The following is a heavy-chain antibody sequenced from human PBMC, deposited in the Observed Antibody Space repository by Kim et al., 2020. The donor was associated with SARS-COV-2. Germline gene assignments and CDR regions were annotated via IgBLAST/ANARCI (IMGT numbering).Heavy chain of an antibody. CDR3: AREGGMRQMRAMDV. D-gene: IGHD3-16*01. Sequence: AVSVKSQITINPDTSKSQFSLQLTSVTPNDTAVYYCAREGGMRQMRAMDVWGQGTTVTVSS. J-gene: IGHJ6*02. V-gene: IGHV6-1*01.